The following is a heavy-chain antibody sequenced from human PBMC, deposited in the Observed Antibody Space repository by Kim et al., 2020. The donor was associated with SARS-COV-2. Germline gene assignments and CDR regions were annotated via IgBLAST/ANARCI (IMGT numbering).Heavy chain of an antibody. D-gene: IGHD2-15*01. J-gene: IGHJ3*02. V-gene: IGHV7-4-1*02. CDR2: IDTNTGNP. CDR1: GYSFNSNA. Sequence: ASVKVSCKASGYSFNSNAMNWVRQAPGQGIEWMGGIDTNTGNPTYAQGFIGRFVFSLDTSVSTTFLLISSLQPDDTAVYYCARDSQDFDAFDIWGQGTMVTVST. CDR3: ARDSQDFDAFDI.